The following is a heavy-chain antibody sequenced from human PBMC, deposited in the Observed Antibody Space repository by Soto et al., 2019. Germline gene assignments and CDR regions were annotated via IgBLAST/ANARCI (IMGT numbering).Heavy chain of an antibody. J-gene: IGHJ6*02. D-gene: IGHD3-22*01. CDR2: IYHSGST. CDR1: GGSISLYY. CDR3: AGSGYYHNNGMDV. V-gene: IGHV4-59*04. Sequence: SETLSLTCTVSGGSISLYYWSWIRQPPGKGLEWIGYIYHSGSTYYNPSLKSRVTISVDRSKNQFSLKLSSVTAADTAVYYCAGSGYYHNNGMDVWGQGTTVTVSS.